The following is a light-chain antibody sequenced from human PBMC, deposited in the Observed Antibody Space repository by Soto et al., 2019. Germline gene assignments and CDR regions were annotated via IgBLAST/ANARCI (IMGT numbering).Light chain of an antibody. Sequence: IVMTHSPATLSVSPWERATLSCRASQSVSSTSLAWYQQKPGQAPRLLIYGASSRATGIPDRFSGGGSGTDFTLTISRLEPEDFAVYYCQQFSSYPLNFGGGTKVDIK. CDR3: QQFSSYPLN. CDR1: QSVSSTS. J-gene: IGKJ4*01. CDR2: GAS. V-gene: IGKV3-20*01.